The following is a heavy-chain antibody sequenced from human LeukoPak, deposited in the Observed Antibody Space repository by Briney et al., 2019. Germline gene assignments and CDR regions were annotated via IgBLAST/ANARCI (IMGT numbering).Heavy chain of an antibody. CDR2: ISAYNGNT. Sequence: ASVKVSCKASGYTFTSYGISWVRQAPGQGLEWIGWISAYNGNTNYAQKLQGRVTMTTDTSTSTAYMELRSLRSDDTAVYYCARALKVGATTYYGMDVWGQGTTVTVSS. J-gene: IGHJ6*02. V-gene: IGHV1-18*01. D-gene: IGHD1-26*01. CDR3: ARALKVGATTYYGMDV. CDR1: GYTFTSYG.